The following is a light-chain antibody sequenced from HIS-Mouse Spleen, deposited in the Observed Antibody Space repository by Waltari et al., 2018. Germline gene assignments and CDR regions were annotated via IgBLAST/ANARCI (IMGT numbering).Light chain of an antibody. Sequence: SSVLTQAPPVSVALGQTARITCGGNNLRSKNANWYQQKPGQAPVRVSYGKSNRPSGIPARFSGSSSGNTASVNSSRAQAEDEADYYCHAWDSSGNHVVFGGGTKLTVL. V-gene: IGLV3-19*02. CDR1: NLRSKN. CDR2: GKS. CDR3: HAWDSSGNHVV. J-gene: IGLJ2*01.